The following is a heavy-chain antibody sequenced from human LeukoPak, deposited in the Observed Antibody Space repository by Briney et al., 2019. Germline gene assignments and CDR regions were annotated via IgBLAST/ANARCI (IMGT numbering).Heavy chain of an antibody. CDR3: AKDREQQPSLLDY. CDR2: ISGSGGST. J-gene: IGHJ4*02. CDR1: GFTFSSYG. D-gene: IGHD6-13*01. Sequence: GGSLRLSCAASGFTFSSYGMSWVRQAPGKGLEWVSAISGSGGSTYYADSVKGRFTISRDNSKNTLYLQMNSLRAEDTAVYYCAKDREQQPSLLDYWGQGTLVTVSS. V-gene: IGHV3-23*01.